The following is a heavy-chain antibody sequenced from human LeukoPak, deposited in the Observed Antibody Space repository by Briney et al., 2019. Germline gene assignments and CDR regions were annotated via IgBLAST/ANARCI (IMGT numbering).Heavy chain of an antibody. Sequence: SETLSLTCTVSGGSISSYYWSWIRQPPGKRLEWSGHIYYSGSTNYNPSLKSRVTISVDTSKNQFSLKLSSVTAADTAVYYCASRSSIWSGYQDTLYYFDSWGQGTLVTVSS. V-gene: IGHV4-59*01. CDR2: IYYSGST. J-gene: IGHJ4*02. D-gene: IGHD3-3*01. CDR3: ASRSSIWSGYQDTLYYFDS. CDR1: GGSISSYY.